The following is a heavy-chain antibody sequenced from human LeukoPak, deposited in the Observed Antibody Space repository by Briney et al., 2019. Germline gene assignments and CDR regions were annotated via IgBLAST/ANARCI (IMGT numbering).Heavy chain of an antibody. CDR2: INHSGST. V-gene: IGHV4-34*01. CDR1: GGSFSGYY. Sequence: SETLSLTCAVYGGSFSGYYWSWIRQPPGKGLEWMGEINHSGSTNYNPSLKSRVTISVDTSKNQFSLKLSSVTAADTAVYYCARVGYCSSTSCYGAFDIWGQGTMVTV. J-gene: IGHJ3*02. D-gene: IGHD2-2*01. CDR3: ARVGYCSSTSCYGAFDI.